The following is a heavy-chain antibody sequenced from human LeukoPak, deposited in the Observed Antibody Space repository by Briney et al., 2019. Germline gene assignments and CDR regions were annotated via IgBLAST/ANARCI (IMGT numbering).Heavy chain of an antibody. CDR1: GGSISSGGYY. V-gene: IGHV4-30-2*01. J-gene: IGHJ4*02. CDR2: IYHSGST. Sequence: SETLSLTCTVSGGSISSGGYYWSWIRQPPGKGLEWIGYIYHSGSTYYNPSLKSRVTISVDRSKNQFSLKLSSVTAADTAVYYCARDSSDYGGNSGVDYWGPGTLVTVSS. D-gene: IGHD4-23*01. CDR3: ARDSSDYGGNSGVDY.